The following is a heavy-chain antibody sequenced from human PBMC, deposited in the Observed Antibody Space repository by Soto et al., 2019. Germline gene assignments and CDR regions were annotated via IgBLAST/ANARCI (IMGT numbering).Heavy chain of an antibody. CDR1: GFSLTADGVG. Sequence: QITLKESGPTLVKPTQTLTLTCTFSGFSLTADGVGVGWIRQPPGKALEWLALIYWDDDQRYSPSPKTRLTITKDTSKNQVVLTMTNMDPVDTGTYYCAHAYGGTSWPNDAFDVWGQGTVVTVSS. CDR2: IYWDDDQ. CDR3: AHAYGGTSWPNDAFDV. D-gene: IGHD2-21*01. V-gene: IGHV2-5*02. J-gene: IGHJ3*01.